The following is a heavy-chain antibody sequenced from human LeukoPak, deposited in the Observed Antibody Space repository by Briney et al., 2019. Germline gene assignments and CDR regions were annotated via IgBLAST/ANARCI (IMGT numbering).Heavy chain of an antibody. J-gene: IGHJ4*02. CDR1: GFTFSSYA. D-gene: IGHD6-6*01. CDR2: INPSGGST. V-gene: IGHV1-46*01. CDR3: ARVSRRGWYSSSHYFDY. Sequence: GGSLRLSCAASGFTFSSYAMSWVRQAPGQGLEWMGIINPSGGSTSYAQKFQGRVTMTRDTSTSTVYMELSSLRSEDTAVYYCARVSRRGWYSSSHYFDYWGQGTLVTVSS.